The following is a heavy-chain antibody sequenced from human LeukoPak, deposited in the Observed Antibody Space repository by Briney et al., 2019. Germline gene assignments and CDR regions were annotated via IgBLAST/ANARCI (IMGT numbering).Heavy chain of an antibody. CDR2: ISGTGDST. CDR1: GFTFSNYA. V-gene: IGHV3-23*01. D-gene: IGHD2-2*01. J-gene: IGHJ4*02. CDR3: AKWAGSSIIIVPAAEYYFDY. Sequence: GGSLRLSCAASGFTFSNYAMTWVRQAPGKGLEWVSSISGTGDSTYFADSVKGRFAISRDNSKNTLYLQLNSLRAEDTAVYYCAKWAGSSIIIVPAAEYYFDYWGQGTLVTVSS.